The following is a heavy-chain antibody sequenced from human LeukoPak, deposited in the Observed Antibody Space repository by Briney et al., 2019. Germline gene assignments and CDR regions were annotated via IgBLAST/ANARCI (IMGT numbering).Heavy chain of an antibody. Sequence: GGSLRLSCAASGFTFSSYWMHWVRHAPGKGLVWVSRINSDGSSTSYADSVKGRFTISRDNAKNTLYLQMNSLRAEDTAVYYCARTTYWDAFDIWGQGTMVTVSS. CDR3: ARTTYWDAFDI. CDR1: GFTFSSYW. D-gene: IGHD2-8*02. CDR2: INSDGSST. V-gene: IGHV3-74*01. J-gene: IGHJ3*02.